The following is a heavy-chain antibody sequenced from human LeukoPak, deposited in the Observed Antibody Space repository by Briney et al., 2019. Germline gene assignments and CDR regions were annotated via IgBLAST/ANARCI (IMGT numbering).Heavy chain of an antibody. CDR2: ISGSGGST. Sequence: GGSLRLSCAASGFTFSSYAMSWVRQAPGKGLEWVSAISGSGGSTYYADSVKGRFTISRDNSKNTPYLQMNSLRAEDTAVYYCAKDRGYCSSTSCSPWGLWFDPWGQGTLVTVSS. V-gene: IGHV3-23*01. CDR1: GFTFSSYA. D-gene: IGHD2-2*01. J-gene: IGHJ5*02. CDR3: AKDRGYCSSTSCSPWGLWFDP.